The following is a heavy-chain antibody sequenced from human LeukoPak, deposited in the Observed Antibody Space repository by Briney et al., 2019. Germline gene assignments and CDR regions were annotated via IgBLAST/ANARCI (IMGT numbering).Heavy chain of an antibody. Sequence: GGSLRLSCAASGFTFRTYWMSWVRQAPGKGLEWVASINQGGSETYYVESVKGRFTISRDNAMNSFFLQMNSLRAEDTAVYYCARLIGDRTVYDYWGQGTLVTVSS. D-gene: IGHD6-6*01. CDR3: ARLIGDRTVYDY. CDR1: GFTFRTYW. J-gene: IGHJ4*02. CDR2: INQGGSET. V-gene: IGHV3-7*01.